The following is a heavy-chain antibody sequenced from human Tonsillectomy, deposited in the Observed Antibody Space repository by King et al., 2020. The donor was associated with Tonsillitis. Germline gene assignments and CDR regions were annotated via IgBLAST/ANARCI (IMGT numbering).Heavy chain of an antibody. J-gene: IGHJ4*02. CDR3: ARGQLGLKYYFDY. Sequence: QLVQSGAEVQKPGASVKVSCKASGYTFTDYYVHWVRQAPGQGLEWRGWINPHSGGTNYAQKFQAWVTMTRDTSISTAYMELSRLRSDDTAVFYCARGQLGLKYYFDYGGQGTLVTVSS. CDR1: GYTFTDYY. CDR2: INPHSGGT. V-gene: IGHV1-2*04. D-gene: IGHD7-27*01.